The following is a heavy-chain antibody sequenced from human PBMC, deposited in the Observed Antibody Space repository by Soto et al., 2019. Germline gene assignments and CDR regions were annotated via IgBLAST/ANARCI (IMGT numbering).Heavy chain of an antibody. CDR2: INPTGST. Sequence: QVRLQQWGAGLLKPSETLSLTCAVYGGSFIGYYWSWIRQPPGKGLEGIGEINPTGSTNYNPSLKSRGTILIDTSKNQFSLELSSVTAADTAMYYCARANALRLGELSWGGPNWFDPWGQGTLVTVYS. D-gene: IGHD3-16*02. CDR1: GGSFIGYY. J-gene: IGHJ5*02. CDR3: ARANALRLGELSWGGPNWFDP. V-gene: IGHV4-34*01.